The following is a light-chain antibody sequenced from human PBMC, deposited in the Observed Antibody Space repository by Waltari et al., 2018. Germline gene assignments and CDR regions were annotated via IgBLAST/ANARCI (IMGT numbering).Light chain of an antibody. V-gene: IGLV2-23*02. Sequence: QSALTQPASVSGSPGQSITISCTGTSSDVGNYKRVSWYQQHPGKAPKPMIYAVSKRPSGVSDRFSGSTSGDMASLTISGLQPEDEAEYFCSSYAGSSKGVFGGGTKVTVL. CDR2: AVS. CDR3: SSYAGSSKGV. CDR1: SSDVGNYKR. J-gene: IGLJ2*01.